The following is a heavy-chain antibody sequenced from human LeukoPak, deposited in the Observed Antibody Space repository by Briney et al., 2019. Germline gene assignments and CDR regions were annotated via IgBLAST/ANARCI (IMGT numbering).Heavy chain of an antibody. CDR2: IYYSGST. V-gene: IGHV4-59*08. D-gene: IGHD2-15*01. CDR1: GGSISSDY. Sequence: SETLSLTCTVSGGSISSDYWSWIRQPPGKGLEWIGYIYYSGSTNYNPSLKSRVIISVDTSKNQFSLKLSSVTAADTAVYYCARRGCSGGSCPRDAFDIWGQGTMVTVSS. CDR3: ARRGCSGGSCPRDAFDI. J-gene: IGHJ3*02.